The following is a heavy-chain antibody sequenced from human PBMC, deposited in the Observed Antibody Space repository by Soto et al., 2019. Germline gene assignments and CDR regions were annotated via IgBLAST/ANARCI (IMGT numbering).Heavy chain of an antibody. V-gene: IGHV3-33*01. CDR3: ASDIVGASDSYGLDV. CDR1: GFTFSNYG. CDR2: IWHDGNNK. D-gene: IGHD1-26*01. Sequence: PGGSLRLSCAVSGFTFSNYGMHWVRQAPGKGLEWVAIIWHDGNNKYYADSVRGRFIISRDNSKNRLYLQMNSLRAEDTAVYYCASDIVGASDSYGLDVWGRGTPVTVSS. J-gene: IGHJ6*02.